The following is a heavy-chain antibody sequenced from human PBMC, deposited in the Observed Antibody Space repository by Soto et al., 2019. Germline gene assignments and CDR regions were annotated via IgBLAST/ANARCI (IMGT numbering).Heavy chain of an antibody. D-gene: IGHD3-22*01. V-gene: IGHV1-69*01. J-gene: IGHJ4*02. CDR3: ARDGTLYDSRAYYYLY. CDR2: ITPMFGTP. Sequence: QVQLVQSGAEVKKPGSSVKVSCKASGGTFSSYTITWVRQAPGQGLEWMGGITPMFGTPNYAQKFRGRVTITADESTSTAYMELRRLRSEDTAMYFCARDGTLYDSRAYYYLYWGQGTLVTVSS. CDR1: GGTFSSYT.